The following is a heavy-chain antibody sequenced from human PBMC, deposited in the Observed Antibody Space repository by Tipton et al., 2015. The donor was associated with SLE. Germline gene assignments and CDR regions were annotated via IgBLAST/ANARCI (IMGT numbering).Heavy chain of an antibody. V-gene: IGHV3-21*01. CDR1: GFTFSSYS. CDR3: SGQLLPLYGMDV. CDR2: ISSSSSYI. J-gene: IGHJ6*02. Sequence: GSLRLSCAASGFTFSSYSMNWVRQAPGKGLEWVSSISSSSSYIYYADSVKGRFTISRDNSKNTLYLQMNSLRAEDTAVYYCSGQLLPLYGMDVWGQGTTVTVSS. D-gene: IGHD6-6*01.